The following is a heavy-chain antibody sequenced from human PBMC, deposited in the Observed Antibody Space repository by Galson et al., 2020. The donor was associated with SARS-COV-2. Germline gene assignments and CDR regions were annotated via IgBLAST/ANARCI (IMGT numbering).Heavy chain of an antibody. J-gene: IGHJ6*02. D-gene: IGHD1-26*01. CDR2: ISYDGSNK. CDR1: GFTFSSYG. CDR3: AKDRSGSYGYYGMDV. Sequence: GESLKISCAASGFTFSSYGMHWVHQAPGKGLEWVAVISYDGSNKYYADSVKGRFTISRDNSKNTLYLQMNSLRAEDTAVYYCAKDRSGSYGYYGMDVWGQGTTVTVSS. V-gene: IGHV3-30*18.